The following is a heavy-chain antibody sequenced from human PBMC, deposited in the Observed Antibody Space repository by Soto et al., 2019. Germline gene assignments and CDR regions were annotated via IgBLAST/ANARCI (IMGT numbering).Heavy chain of an antibody. V-gene: IGHV3-53*01. J-gene: IGHJ1*01. CDR1: GFTVSNNY. D-gene: IGHD4-17*01. CDR2: IYSGGST. Sequence: GGSLRLSCAASGFTVSNNYMTWVRQSPGKGLECVSDIYSGGSTYYADSVRGRSTISRDNTKNTLYLQMNSLRAEDTAVYYCARASGDYGYFQHWGQGTLVTVSS. CDR3: ARASGDYGYFQH.